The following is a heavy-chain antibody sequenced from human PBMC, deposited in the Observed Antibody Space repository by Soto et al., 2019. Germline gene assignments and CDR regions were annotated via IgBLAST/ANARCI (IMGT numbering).Heavy chain of an antibody. CDR1: GFTFSSYG. J-gene: IGHJ3*02. D-gene: IGHD6-19*01. CDR3: VKVLSSGWYRHGAFDI. V-gene: IGHV3-30*18. Sequence: QVQLVESGGGVVQPGRSLRLSCAASGFTFSSYGMHWVRQAPGKGLEWVAVISYDGSNKYYADSVKGRFTISRDNSKNTLYLQMNSLRAEDTAVYYCVKVLSSGWYRHGAFDIWGQGTMVTVSS. CDR2: ISYDGSNK.